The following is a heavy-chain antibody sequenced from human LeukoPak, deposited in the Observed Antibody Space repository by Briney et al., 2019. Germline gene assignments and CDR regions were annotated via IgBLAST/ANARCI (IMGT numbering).Heavy chain of an antibody. V-gene: IGHV3-7*01. CDR3: ASRQQLPVGVFDI. Sequence: PGGSLRLSCAASGSTFSTYWMSWVRQAPGKGLEWVANIKQDGSEKYYVDSVKGRFDISRDNAKNSLYLQMNSLRAEDTAVYYCASRQQLPVGVFDIWGQGTMVTVSS. J-gene: IGHJ3*02. CDR2: IKQDGSEK. CDR1: GSTFSTYW. D-gene: IGHD6-13*01.